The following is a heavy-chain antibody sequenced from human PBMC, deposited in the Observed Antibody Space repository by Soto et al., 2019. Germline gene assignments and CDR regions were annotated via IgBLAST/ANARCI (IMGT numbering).Heavy chain of an antibody. Sequence: GGSLRLSCAASGFTFSSYAMHWVRQAPGKGLEWVAVISYDGSNKYYADSVKGRFTISRDNSKNTVFLQMRSLRAEDTAVYYCAKRYYYDGSGPYGMDVWGQGTTVTVSS. V-gene: IGHV3-30-3*02. CDR2: ISYDGSNK. J-gene: IGHJ6*02. CDR3: AKRYYYDGSGPYGMDV. CDR1: GFTFSSYA. D-gene: IGHD3-22*01.